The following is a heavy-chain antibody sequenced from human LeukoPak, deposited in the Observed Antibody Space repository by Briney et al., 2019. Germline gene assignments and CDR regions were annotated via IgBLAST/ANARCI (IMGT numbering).Heavy chain of an antibody. CDR3: ARGQRRNIVVVPAAMRAFDY. V-gene: IGHV4-34*01. D-gene: IGHD2-2*01. Sequence: PSETLSLTCAVYGGSFSGYYWSWIRQPPGKGLEWIGEINHSGSTNYNPSLKSRVTISVDTSQNQFSLKLSSVTAADTAVYYCARGQRRNIVVVPAAMRAFDYWGQGTLVTVSS. CDR1: GGSFSGYY. J-gene: IGHJ4*02. CDR2: INHSGST.